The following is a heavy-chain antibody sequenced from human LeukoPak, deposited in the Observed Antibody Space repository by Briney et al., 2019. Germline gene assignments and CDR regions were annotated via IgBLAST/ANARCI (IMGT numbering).Heavy chain of an antibody. CDR1: GFTFSSYA. J-gene: IGHJ4*02. CDR2: ISGSGGST. Sequence: PGGSLRLSCAASGFTFSSYAMSWVRQAPGKGLEWVSAISGSGGSTYYADSVKGRFTISRDNSKNSLYLQMNSLRTEDTALYYCAKVAGDGDYGVADYWGQGTLVTVSS. D-gene: IGHD4-17*01. CDR3: AKVAGDGDYGVADY. V-gene: IGHV3-23*01.